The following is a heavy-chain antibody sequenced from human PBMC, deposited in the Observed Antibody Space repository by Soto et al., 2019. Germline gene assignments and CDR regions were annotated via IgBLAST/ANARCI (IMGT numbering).Heavy chain of an antibody. CDR3: ARGVYSSSWYDGMDV. CDR2: ISSSSSYI. D-gene: IGHD6-13*01. V-gene: IGHV3-21*05. CDR1: GFTFSSYS. J-gene: IGHJ6*02. Sequence: PGGSLRLSCAASGFTFSSYSMNWVRQAPGKGLEWVSYISSSSSYIYYADSVKGRFTISRDNAKNSLYLQMNSLRAEDTAVYYCARGVYSSSWYDGMDVWGQGTTVTVSS.